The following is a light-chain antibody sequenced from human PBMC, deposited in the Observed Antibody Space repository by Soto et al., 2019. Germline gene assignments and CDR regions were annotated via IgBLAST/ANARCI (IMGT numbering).Light chain of an antibody. CDR3: QQYNSYWT. J-gene: IGKJ1*01. V-gene: IGKV1-5*03. CDR1: QSISSW. Sequence: DIQMTQSPSTLSASVGDRVTITCWASQSISSWLAWYQQKPGKAPKLLIYKASSLESGVPSRFSGSGSGTEFTLTISSLQPDDFANYYCQQYNSYWTFGQGTKVDIK. CDR2: KAS.